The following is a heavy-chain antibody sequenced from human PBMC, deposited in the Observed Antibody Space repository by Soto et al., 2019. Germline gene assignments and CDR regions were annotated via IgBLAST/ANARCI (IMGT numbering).Heavy chain of an antibody. J-gene: IGHJ4*02. V-gene: IGHV1-24*01. CDR1: GYTLTELS. CDR3: ATLYRYYDILTGHYYFAY. D-gene: IGHD3-9*01. Sequence: GASVKVSCKVSGYTLTELSMHWVRQAPGKGLEWMGGFDPEDGETIYAQKFQGRVTMTEDTSTDTAYMELSSLRSEDTAVYYCATLYRYYDILTGHYYFAYWGQGSLVTVSS. CDR2: FDPEDGET.